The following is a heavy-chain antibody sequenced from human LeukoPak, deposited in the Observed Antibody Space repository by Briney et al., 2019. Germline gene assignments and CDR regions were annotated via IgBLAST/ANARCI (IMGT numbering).Heavy chain of an antibody. CDR3: ARDDITMIRGVIGPYYHYKYGMDV. CDR1: GFTFSRHW. Sequence: GGSLRLSCAASGFTFSRHWMTWVRQAPGKGLEWVANIKQDGSEKLYVDSVKGRFTISRDNAKNSLYLQMNSLRAEDTAVYYCARDDITMIRGVIGPYYHYKYGMDVWGQGTTVTVPS. V-gene: IGHV3-7*01. J-gene: IGHJ6*02. CDR2: IKQDGSEK. D-gene: IGHD3-10*01.